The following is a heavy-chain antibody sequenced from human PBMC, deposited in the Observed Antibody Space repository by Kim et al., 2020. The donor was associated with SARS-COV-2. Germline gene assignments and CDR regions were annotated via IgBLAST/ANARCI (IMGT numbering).Heavy chain of an antibody. D-gene: IGHD3-22*01. CDR2: IKQDGSEK. V-gene: IGHV3-7*03. Sequence: GGSLRLSCAASGFTFSSYWMSWVRQAPGKGLEWVANIKQDGSEKYYVDSVKGRFTISRDNAKNSLYLQMNSLRVEDTAVYYCARFRKRYTTTYYYDSSGYYGGVYFDYWGQGTLVTVSS. CDR3: ARFRKRYTTTYYYDSSGYYGGVYFDY. CDR1: GFTFSSYW. J-gene: IGHJ4*02.